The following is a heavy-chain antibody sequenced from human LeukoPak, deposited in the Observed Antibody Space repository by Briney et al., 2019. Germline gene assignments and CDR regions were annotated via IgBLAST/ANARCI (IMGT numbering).Heavy chain of an antibody. Sequence: GGSLRLSCAASGFSVSNHYMAWVRQAPGRRLEWVSFIWADGTTFYTDSVRGRFTVSRDQFKNTLYLQMSSLRPDDTALYYCARDGAGIESWVELNPWGQGTQVTVSA. V-gene: IGHV3-66*02. CDR1: GFSVSNHY. CDR2: IWADGTT. D-gene: IGHD5-24*01. J-gene: IGHJ5*02. CDR3: ARDGAGIESWVELNP.